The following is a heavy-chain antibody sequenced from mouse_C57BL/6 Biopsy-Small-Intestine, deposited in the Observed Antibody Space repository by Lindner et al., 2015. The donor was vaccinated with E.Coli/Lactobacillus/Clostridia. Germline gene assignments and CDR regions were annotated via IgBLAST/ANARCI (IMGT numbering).Heavy chain of an antibody. V-gene: IGHV1-15*01. CDR3: TRDYYGSTYPYYFDY. CDR2: IDPETGGT. J-gene: IGHJ2*01. D-gene: IGHD1-1*01. CDR1: GYTFTDYE. Sequence: VQLQESGAELVRPGASVTLSCKASGYTFTDYEMHWVKQTPVHGLEWIGAIDPETGGTVYNQKFKGKAILTADKSSSTAYMELRSLTSEDSAVYYCTRDYYGSTYPYYFDYWGQGTTLTVSS.